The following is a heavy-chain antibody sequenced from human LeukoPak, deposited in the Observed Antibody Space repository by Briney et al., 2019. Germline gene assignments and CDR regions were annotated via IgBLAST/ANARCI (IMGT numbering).Heavy chain of an antibody. CDR3: ARDLNGVVGASID. CDR2: ISGDGGGT. Sequence: GGSLRLSCAASGFIFNTYAMSWVRQAPGKGLEWVSLISGDGGGTFYADSVKGRFTISRDNSRNSLYLQMNSLRTEDTASYYCARDLNGVVGASIDWGQGTLVTVSS. V-gene: IGHV3-43*02. D-gene: IGHD1-26*01. J-gene: IGHJ4*02. CDR1: GFIFNTYA.